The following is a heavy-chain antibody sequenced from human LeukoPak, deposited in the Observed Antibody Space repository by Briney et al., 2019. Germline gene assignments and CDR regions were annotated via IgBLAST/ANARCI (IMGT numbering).Heavy chain of an antibody. D-gene: IGHD3-10*01. Sequence: ASVKVSCKASGYTFTSYIITWVRQAPGQGLEWMGWINGNNGNTNYAQKVQGRVTMTTDTSTSTAYMELRSLRSDDTAVYYCARDLIMYGSESYFDDTFDIWGQGTKVTVSS. CDR2: INGNNGNT. CDR1: GYTFTSYI. V-gene: IGHV1-18*01. CDR3: ARDLIMYGSESYFDDTFDI. J-gene: IGHJ3*02.